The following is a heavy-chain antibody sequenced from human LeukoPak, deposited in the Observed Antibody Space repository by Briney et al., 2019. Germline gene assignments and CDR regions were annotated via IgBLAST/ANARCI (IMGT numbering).Heavy chain of an antibody. J-gene: IGHJ4*02. CDR1: GYTFTGYY. Sequence: ASVKVSCKAAGYTFTGYYMHWVRQAPGQGLEWMGWINPNSGGTNYAQKFQGRVTMTRDTSISTAYMELSRLRSDDTAVYYCARDDVTTGGAIDYWGQGTLVTVSS. CDR2: INPNSGGT. D-gene: IGHD4-17*01. CDR3: ARDDVTTGGAIDY. V-gene: IGHV1-2*02.